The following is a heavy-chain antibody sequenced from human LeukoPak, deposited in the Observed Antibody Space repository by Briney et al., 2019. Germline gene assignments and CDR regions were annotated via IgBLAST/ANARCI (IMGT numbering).Heavy chain of an antibody. Sequence: SETLSLTCTVSGGSISSGSYYWSWIRQPAGKGLEWIGRIYTSGSTNYNPSLKSRVTISVDTSKNQFSLKLSSVTAADTAVYYCARERNDYGGTRVERIFDYWGQGTLVTVSS. CDR2: IYTSGST. V-gene: IGHV4-61*02. J-gene: IGHJ4*02. D-gene: IGHD4-17*01. CDR3: ARERNDYGGTRVERIFDY. CDR1: GGSISSGSYY.